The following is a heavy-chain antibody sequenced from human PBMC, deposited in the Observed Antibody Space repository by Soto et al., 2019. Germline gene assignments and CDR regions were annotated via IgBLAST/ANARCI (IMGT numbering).Heavy chain of an antibody. J-gene: IGHJ4*02. D-gene: IGHD2-2*01. CDR2: ISSNGGST. CDR1: GFTFSSYA. CDR3: VKDLSARKYQLLRSGFDY. Sequence: PGGSLRLSCSASGFTFSSYAMHWVRQAPGKGLEYVSAISSNGGSTYYADSVKGRFTISRDNSKNTLYLQMSSLRAEDTAVYYCVKDLSARKYQLLRSGFDYWGQGTLVTVSS. V-gene: IGHV3-64D*06.